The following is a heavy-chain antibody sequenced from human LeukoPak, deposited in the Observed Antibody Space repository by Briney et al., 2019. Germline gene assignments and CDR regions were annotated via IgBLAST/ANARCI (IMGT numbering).Heavy chain of an antibody. CDR1: GGTFSSYA. J-gene: IGHJ6*02. Sequence: GASVKVSCKASGGTFSSYAISWVRQAPGQGLEWMGRIIPIFGIANYAQKFQGRVTITADQSTSTAYMELSSLRSEDTAVYYCARGNTSHCYTRGFDCYYYGMDVWGQGTTVTVSS. D-gene: IGHD2-2*02. V-gene: IGHV1-69*04. CDR3: ARGNTSHCYTRGFDCYYYGMDV. CDR2: IIPIFGIA.